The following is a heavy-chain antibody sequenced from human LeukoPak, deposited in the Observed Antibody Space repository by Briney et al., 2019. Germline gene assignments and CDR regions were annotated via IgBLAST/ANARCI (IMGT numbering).Heavy chain of an antibody. Sequence: SETLSLTCTVSGGSISSRTSFWGWIRQPPGTGLEWIGSIYNSGSTYYNPSLKSRVTISADTSKSQFSLRLTSVTAADTAVYYCARLSKSVAQIETHWGPGTLVTVSS. D-gene: IGHD4-23*01. CDR2: IYNSGST. V-gene: IGHV4-39*01. CDR1: GGSISSRTSF. CDR3: ARLSKSVAQIETH. J-gene: IGHJ4*02.